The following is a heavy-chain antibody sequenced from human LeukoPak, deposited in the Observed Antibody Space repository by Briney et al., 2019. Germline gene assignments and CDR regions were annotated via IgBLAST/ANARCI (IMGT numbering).Heavy chain of an antibody. CDR1: GYSLTNYW. D-gene: IGHD4-17*01. V-gene: IGHV5-51*01. Sequence: GESLKISCEASGYSLTNYWIGWVRQMPGKGLEWMGIIYPSDSETRYSPSFQGQVTISADKSISTAYLQWSSLTASDTAMYYCARALRTGQGDYVPVLWGQGTPVIVSS. J-gene: IGHJ4*02. CDR3: ARALRTGQGDYVPVL. CDR2: IYPSDSET.